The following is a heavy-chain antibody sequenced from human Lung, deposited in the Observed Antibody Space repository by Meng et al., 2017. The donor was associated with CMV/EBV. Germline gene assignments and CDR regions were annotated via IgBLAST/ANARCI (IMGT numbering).Heavy chain of an antibody. CDR2: ISWDGGST. D-gene: IGHD6-19*01. V-gene: IGHV3-43D*03. CDR3: AIGLRYYYGMDV. Sequence: GESLKISCAASGFTFDDYAMHWVRQAPGKGLEWVSLISWDGGSTYYADSVKGRFTISRDNSKNSLYLQMNSLRAEDTALYYCAIGLRYYYGMDVWGQGTTVTVSS. CDR1: GFTFDDYA. J-gene: IGHJ6*02.